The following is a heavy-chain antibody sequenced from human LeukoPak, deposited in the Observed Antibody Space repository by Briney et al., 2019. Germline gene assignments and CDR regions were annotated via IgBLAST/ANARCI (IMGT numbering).Heavy chain of an antibody. CDR2: IYYSGST. J-gene: IGHJ4*02. CDR1: GSSISSYY. V-gene: IGHV4-59*01. Sequence: PAETLSLTCTVSGSSISSYYWSWIRQPPGKGLEWIGYIYYSGSTNYNPSLKSRVTISVDTSRNQFSLKLSSVITADTAVYYCAREIIRREYVGSYHPYYYYWGPVTLVTVSS. D-gene: IGHD1-26*01. CDR3: AREIIRREYVGSYHPYYYY.